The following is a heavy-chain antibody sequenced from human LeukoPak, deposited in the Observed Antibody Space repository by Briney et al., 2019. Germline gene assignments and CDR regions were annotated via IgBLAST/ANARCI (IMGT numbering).Heavy chain of an antibody. J-gene: IGHJ3*02. CDR2: KCQSEST. D-gene: IGHD3-22*01. CDR1: GGSISSSNW. CDR3: ASLPLRYYYDSSGYYEAFDI. Sequence: SETLSLTCAVSGGSISSSNWWSWVRQPPGKGLEWIGEKCQSESTNYNPSLKSRVTISVDKSKNQFSLKLSSVTAADTAVYYCASLPLRYYYDSSGYYEAFDIWGQGTMVTVSS. V-gene: IGHV4-4*02.